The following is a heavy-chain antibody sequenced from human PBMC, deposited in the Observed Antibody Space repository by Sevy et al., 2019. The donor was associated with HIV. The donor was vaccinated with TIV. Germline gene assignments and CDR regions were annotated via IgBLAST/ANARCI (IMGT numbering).Heavy chain of an antibody. CDR2: ITISGGTT. V-gene: IGHV3-23*01. D-gene: IGHD3-10*01. CDR3: AKYRVSGTDYTGDFDY. CDR1: GFTFSNYA. J-gene: IGHJ4*02. Sequence: QLEGALRLSCAASGFTFSNYAMSWVRQAPGKGPDWVSVITISGGTTYYADSVKGRFTISRDSSKNTLYLQMNSLRAEDTAVYYCAKYRVSGTDYTGDFDYWGQGTLVSVSS.